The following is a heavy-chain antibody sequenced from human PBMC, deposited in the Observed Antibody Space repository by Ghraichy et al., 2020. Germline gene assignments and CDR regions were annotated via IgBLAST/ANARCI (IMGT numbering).Heavy chain of an antibody. CDR2: INAVNGNT. V-gene: IGHV1-3*01. D-gene: IGHD5-12*01. CDR3: ARVGLRLRYYYYGMDV. CDR1: GYTFTSYA. Sequence: ASVKVSCKASGYTFTSYAMHWVRQAPGQRLEWMGWINAVNGNTKYSQKFQGRVTITRDTSASTAYMELSSLRSEDTAVYYCARVGLRLRYYYYGMDVWGQGTTVTVSS. J-gene: IGHJ6*02.